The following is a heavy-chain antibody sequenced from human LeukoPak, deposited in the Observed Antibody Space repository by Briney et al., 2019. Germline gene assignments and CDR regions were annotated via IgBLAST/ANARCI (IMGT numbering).Heavy chain of an antibody. Sequence: PGESLKISCKCSGYSFTSYWIGWVRQMPGKGLEWMGIMFPDDSDIRYSPSFQGQVTISADKSISTAYLQWSSLQASDTAMYYCARPRDGYFPYYFDYWGQGTLVTVSS. CDR2: MFPDDSDI. J-gene: IGHJ4*02. CDR3: ARPRDGYFPYYFDY. D-gene: IGHD3-22*01. V-gene: IGHV5-51*01. CDR1: GYSFTSYW.